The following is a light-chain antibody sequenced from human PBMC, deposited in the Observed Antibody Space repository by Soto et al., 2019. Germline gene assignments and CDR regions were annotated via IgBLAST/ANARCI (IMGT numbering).Light chain of an antibody. CDR2: AAS. J-gene: IGKJ1*01. Sequence: AIRMTQSPSSFSASTGDRVTITCRASQGISSYLAWYQLKPGKAPKLLIYAASTLQSGVPSRFSGSGSGTDFTLTISCLQSEDFATYYCQQYYSYPWTFGQGTKVEIK. CDR1: QGISSY. V-gene: IGKV1-8*01. CDR3: QQYYSYPWT.